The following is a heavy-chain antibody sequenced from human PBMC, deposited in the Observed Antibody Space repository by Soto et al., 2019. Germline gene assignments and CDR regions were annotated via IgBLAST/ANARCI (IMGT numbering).Heavy chain of an antibody. J-gene: IGHJ1*01. CDR2: ISSSSSTI. Sequence: TGGSLRLSCAASGFTFSSYSMNWVRQAPGKGLERVSYISSSSSTIYYADSVKGRFTISRDNAKNSLYLQMNSLRDEDTVVYYCARDVDIYYDSLFPHWGQGTLVTVSS. CDR1: GFTFSSYS. V-gene: IGHV3-48*02. CDR3: ARDVDIYYDSLFPH. D-gene: IGHD3-22*01.